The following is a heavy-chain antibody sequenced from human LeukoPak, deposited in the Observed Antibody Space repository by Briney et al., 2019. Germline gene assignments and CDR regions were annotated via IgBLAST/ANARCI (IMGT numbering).Heavy chain of an antibody. CDR3: ARVKTRDNRYCSSTSCLNWFDP. D-gene: IGHD2-2*01. CDR1: GGSISSGGYY. V-gene: IGHV4-30-2*01. Sequence: SETLSLTCTVSGGSISSGGYYWSWIRQHPGKGLEWIGYIYHSGSTYYNPSLKSRVTISVDRSKNQFSLKLSSVTAADTAVYYCARVKTRDNRYCSSTSCLNWFDPWGQGTLVTVSS. J-gene: IGHJ5*02. CDR2: IYHSGST.